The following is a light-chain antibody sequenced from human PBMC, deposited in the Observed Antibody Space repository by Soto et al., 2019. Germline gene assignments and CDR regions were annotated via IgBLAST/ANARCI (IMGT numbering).Light chain of an antibody. J-gene: IGKJ1*01. V-gene: IGKV3-20*01. CDR2: GAS. CDR3: QQYYITPRT. CDR1: QSVGGNS. Sequence: EIVLTQSPGTLSLSAGERATISCRASQSVGGNSLTWYQQKPGQAPRILFYGASNRATGIPDRFSASGSGTDFTLTISRLEPEDFAVYYCQQYYITPRTFGQGTKVEVK.